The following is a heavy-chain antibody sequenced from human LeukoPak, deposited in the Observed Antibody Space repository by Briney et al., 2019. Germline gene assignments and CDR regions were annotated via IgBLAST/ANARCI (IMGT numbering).Heavy chain of an antibody. CDR2: ISGSGGST. V-gene: IGHV3-23*01. Sequence: GGSLRLSCAASGFTFSSYAMSWVRQAPGKGLEWVSAISGSGGSTYYADSVKGRFTISRDNTKNTLFLQMNSLRAEDTAVYYCARDGAAAGTDYFDYWGQGTLVTVSS. J-gene: IGHJ4*02. CDR3: ARDGAAAGTDYFDY. CDR1: GFTFSSYA. D-gene: IGHD6-13*01.